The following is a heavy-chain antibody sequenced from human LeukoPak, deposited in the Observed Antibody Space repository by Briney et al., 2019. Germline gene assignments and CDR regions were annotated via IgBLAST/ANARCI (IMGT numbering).Heavy chain of an antibody. CDR1: GYTLTELS. CDR2: FDPEDGET. V-gene: IGHV1-24*01. J-gene: IGHJ4*02. D-gene: IGHD3-16*02. CDR3: ARSDGRRSLSLPDY. Sequence: ASVKVSCKVSGYTLTELSMHWVRQAPGKGLEWMGGFDPEDGETIYAQKFQGRVTMTEDTSTDTAYMELNSLRAEDTAVYYCARSDGRRSLSLPDYWGQGTLVTVSS.